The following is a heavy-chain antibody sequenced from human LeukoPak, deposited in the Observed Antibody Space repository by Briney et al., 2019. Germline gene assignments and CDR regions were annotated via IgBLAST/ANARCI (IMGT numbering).Heavy chain of an antibody. Sequence: PSETLSLTCAVYGGSFSGYYWSWIRQPPGKGLEWIGEINHSGSTNYNPSLKSRVTISVDTSKNQFSLKLSSVTAADTAVYYCARGRAVLMVYASASRFDPWGQGTLVTVSS. CDR2: INHSGST. V-gene: IGHV4-34*01. D-gene: IGHD2-8*01. J-gene: IGHJ5*02. CDR3: ARGRAVLMVYASASRFDP. CDR1: GGSFSGYY.